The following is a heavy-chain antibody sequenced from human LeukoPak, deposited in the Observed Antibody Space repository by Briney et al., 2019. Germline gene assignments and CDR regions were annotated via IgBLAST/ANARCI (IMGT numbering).Heavy chain of an antibody. CDR1: GFTFSSYA. Sequence: GGSLRLSCAASGFTFSSYAMSWVRQAPGKGLEWVSAISGSGGSTYYADSVKGRFTISRDNSKNTLYLQMNSLRAEDTAVYYCARDGSSSSWYPVDYYYGMDVWGQGTTVTVSS. D-gene: IGHD6-13*01. CDR2: ISGSGGST. CDR3: ARDGSSSSWYPVDYYYGMDV. V-gene: IGHV3-23*01. J-gene: IGHJ6*02.